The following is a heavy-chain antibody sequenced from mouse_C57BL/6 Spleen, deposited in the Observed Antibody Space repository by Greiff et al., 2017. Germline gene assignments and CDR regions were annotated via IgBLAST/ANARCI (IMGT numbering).Heavy chain of an antibody. J-gene: IGHJ2*01. V-gene: IGHV10-3*01. CDR2: IRSKSSNYAT. CDR3: VREGTGPFDY. CDR1: GFTFNTYA. Sequence: VQLKESGGGLVQPKGSLKLSCAASGFTFNTYAMHCVRQGPGKGLVWVVRIRSKSSNYATYYADSVKDRLTFSRDDSQSMLYLQMNNLKTEDTAMYYCVREGTGPFDYWGQGTTLTVSS. D-gene: IGHD4-1*01.